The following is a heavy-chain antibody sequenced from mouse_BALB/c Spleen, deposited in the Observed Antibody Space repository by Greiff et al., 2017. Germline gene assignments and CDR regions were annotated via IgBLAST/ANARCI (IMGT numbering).Heavy chain of an antibody. CDR2: INSDGGST. J-gene: IGHJ4*01. CDR1: EYEFPSHD. CDR3: ARRNRYFYAMDD. V-gene: IGHV5-2*01. Sequence: EVKLVESGGGLVQPGESLKLSCESTEYEFPSHDMSWVRKTPEKRLELVAAINSDGGSTYYPDTMERRFIISRDNTKKTLYLQMSSLRSEDTALYYCARRNRYFYAMDDWGQGTSVTVSS. D-gene: IGHD2-14*01.